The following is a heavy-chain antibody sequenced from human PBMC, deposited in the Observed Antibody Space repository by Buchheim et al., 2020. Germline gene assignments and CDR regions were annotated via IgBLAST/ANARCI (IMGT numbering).Heavy chain of an antibody. CDR3: ARRYDRSSYFDS. CDR1: GDSITSGGYS. V-gene: IGHV4-30-2*01. CDR2: ISHSGST. Sequence: QVQLQESDSRLVRPSQTLSLTCSVSGDSITSGGYSWSWIRQPPGKGLEWIGFISHSGSTFYNPSLRSRVTLSVDRSKNQFSLALNSVTAADTAMFYCARRYDRSSYFDSWGQGTL. D-gene: IGHD3-22*01. J-gene: IGHJ4*02.